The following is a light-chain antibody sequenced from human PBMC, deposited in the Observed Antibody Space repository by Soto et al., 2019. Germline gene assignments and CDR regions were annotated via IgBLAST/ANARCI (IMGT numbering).Light chain of an antibody. CDR1: QGISSN. CDR3: QHLNNYPIT. CDR2: GAT. V-gene: IGKV1-9*01. J-gene: IGKJ5*01. Sequence: DIQLTQSPSFLSASVGDRITITCRASQGISSNLVWYQQKPGKAPKVLIYGATTLQSGVPSRFSGSGSGTEFTLTISSLQTEDFATYYCQHLNNYPITFGQGTRLEMK.